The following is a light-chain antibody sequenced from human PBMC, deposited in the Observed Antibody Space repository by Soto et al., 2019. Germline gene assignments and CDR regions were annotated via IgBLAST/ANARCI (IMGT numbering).Light chain of an antibody. Sequence: DIQMTQSPSTLAASLGDRVTITCRASQSISSSLAWYQQKPCKAPKLLVYKASSLQSGVPSRFSGSGSGTEFSLAIFSLQPDDVAAYYFQQYNDYPWTFGQGTKVEIK. J-gene: IGKJ1*01. CDR2: KAS. CDR1: QSISSS. V-gene: IGKV1-5*03. CDR3: QQYNDYPWT.